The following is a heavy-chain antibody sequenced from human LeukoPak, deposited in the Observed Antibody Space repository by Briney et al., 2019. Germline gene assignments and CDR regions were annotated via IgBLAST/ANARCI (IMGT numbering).Heavy chain of an antibody. V-gene: IGHV3-30*18. CDR3: AKGLSGYDYY. CDR1: GFTFSSYG. Sequence: PGRSLRLSCAASGFTFSSYGMHWVRQAPGKGLEWVAVISYDGPNKYYADSVKGRFTISRDNSKNTLYLQMNSLRAEDTAVYYCAKGLSGYDYYWGQGTLVTVSS. J-gene: IGHJ4*02. CDR2: ISYDGPNK. D-gene: IGHD5-12*01.